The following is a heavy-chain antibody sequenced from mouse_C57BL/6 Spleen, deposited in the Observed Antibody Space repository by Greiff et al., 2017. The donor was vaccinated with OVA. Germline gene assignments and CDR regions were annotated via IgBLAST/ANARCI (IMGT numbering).Heavy chain of an antibody. CDR2: ISYDGSN. CDR3: ARDYGSSFPFAY. D-gene: IGHD1-1*01. Sequence: DVKLQESGPGLVKPSQSLSLTCSATGYSITSGYSWNWIRQFPGNKLEWMGYISYDGSNNYNPSLKNRISITSDTSKNQFFLKLNSVTTEDTATYYCARDYGSSFPFAYWGQGTLVTVSA. CDR1: GYSITSGYS. J-gene: IGHJ3*01. V-gene: IGHV3-6*01.